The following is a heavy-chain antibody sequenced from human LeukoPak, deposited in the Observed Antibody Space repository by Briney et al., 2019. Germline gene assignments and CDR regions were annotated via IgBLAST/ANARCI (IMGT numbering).Heavy chain of an antibody. CDR1: GFTFDDYG. Sequence: GGSLRLSCAASGFTFDDYGMSWARQAPGKGLEWVSGINWNGGSTGYADSVKGRFTISRDNAKNSLYLQMNSLRAEDTALYYCARDRGDMVRGLFDYWGQGTLVTVSS. J-gene: IGHJ4*02. D-gene: IGHD3-10*01. CDR3: ARDRGDMVRGLFDY. V-gene: IGHV3-20*04. CDR2: INWNGGST.